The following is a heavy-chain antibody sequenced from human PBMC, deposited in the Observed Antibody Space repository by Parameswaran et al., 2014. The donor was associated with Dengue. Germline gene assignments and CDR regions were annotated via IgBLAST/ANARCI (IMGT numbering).Heavy chain of an antibody. J-gene: IGHJ6*02. CDR3: ATHYFPEV. Sequence: VRQAPGKGLEWVSGIYTDGSTFYADSVKGRFTISRHTSQNTLYLQMNSLRTEDTAIYYCATHYFPEVCGQGTTVTVSS. D-gene: IGHD2/OR15-2a*01. CDR2: IYTDGST. V-gene: IGHV3-53*04.